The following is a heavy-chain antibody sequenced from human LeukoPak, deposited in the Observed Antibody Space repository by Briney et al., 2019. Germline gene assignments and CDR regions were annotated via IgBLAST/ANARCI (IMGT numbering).Heavy chain of an antibody. V-gene: IGHV4-59*01. J-gene: IGHJ4*02. CDR3: ARVTLHDYGDPGWFDAAYYFDY. CDR1: GGSISSYY. CDR2: IYYSGST. D-gene: IGHD4-17*01. Sequence: SETLSLTCTVSGGSISSYYWSWIRQPPGKGLEWIGYIYYSGSTNYYPSLKSRVTISVDTSKNQFSLKLSSVTAADTAVYYCARVTLHDYGDPGWFDAAYYFDYWGQGTLVTVSS.